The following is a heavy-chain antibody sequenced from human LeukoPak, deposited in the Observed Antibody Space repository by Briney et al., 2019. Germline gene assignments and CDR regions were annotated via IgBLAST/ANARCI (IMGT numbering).Heavy chain of an antibody. D-gene: IGHD3-22*01. CDR1: GFTCSCYW. V-gene: IGHV3-7*01. Sequence: GGPLTLSCAASGFTCSCYWMMWLRKARGRGLEWVANLKGDGSDKCYVDSVKGRFNISRDIAKDSLYLQMNSLRAEDAAVYYCARDSGSGYYPIWGQRTMVTVS. J-gene: IGHJ3*02. CDR2: LKGDGSDK. CDR3: ARDSGSGYYPI.